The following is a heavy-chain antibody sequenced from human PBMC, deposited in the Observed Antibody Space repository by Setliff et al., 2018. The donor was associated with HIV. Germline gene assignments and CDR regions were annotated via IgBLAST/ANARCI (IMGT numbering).Heavy chain of an antibody. Sequence: ASVKVSCKASGYTFTSYDINWVRQATGQGLEWMGGIIPIFGNTGYAQKFQGRVTMTRNTSISTAYMELSSLRSEDTAVYYCARGSRYSGSGDAFDIWGQGTMVTVSS. J-gene: IGHJ3*02. V-gene: IGHV1-8*01. CDR2: IIPIFGNT. CDR1: GYTFTSYD. CDR3: ARGSRYSGSGDAFDI. D-gene: IGHD1-26*01.